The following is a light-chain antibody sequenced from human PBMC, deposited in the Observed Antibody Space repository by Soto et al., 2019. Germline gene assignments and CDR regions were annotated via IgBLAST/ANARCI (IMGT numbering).Light chain of an antibody. Sequence: HSVLTQPASVSGSPGQSITISCTGTSSDVGGYNSVSWYQQHPGKAPKLVIYEVTNRPSGISNRFSGSKSGNTAPLTISGLQAEDEADYYCSSYTSSSTRVFGTGTKVTVL. CDR2: EVT. J-gene: IGLJ1*01. CDR3: SSYTSSSTRV. V-gene: IGLV2-14*01. CDR1: SSDVGGYNS.